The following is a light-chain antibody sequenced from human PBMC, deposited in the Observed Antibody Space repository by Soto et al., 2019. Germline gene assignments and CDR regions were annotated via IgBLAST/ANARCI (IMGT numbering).Light chain of an antibody. Sequence: DIQMTQSPSTLSSSVGDRVTITCRASQSIDTWLAWHQQKPGQAPKLLISKASSLESGVPSRFSGSGSGTEFTLTISSLQPDDSATYYCQQDNSYRAFGQGTKVEI. CDR3: QQDNSYRA. J-gene: IGKJ1*01. CDR1: QSIDTW. V-gene: IGKV1-5*03. CDR2: KAS.